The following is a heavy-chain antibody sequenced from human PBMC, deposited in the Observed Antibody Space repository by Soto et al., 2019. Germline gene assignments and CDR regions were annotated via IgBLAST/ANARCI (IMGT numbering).Heavy chain of an antibody. CDR1: GFTFSSYG. CDR3: AKDRRGCLFDP. CDR2: ISYDGSNK. J-gene: IGHJ5*02. V-gene: IGHV3-30*18. Sequence: PGGSLRLSCAASGFTFSSYGMHWVRQAPGKGLESVAVISYDGSNKYYADSVKGRFTISRDNSKNTLYLQMNSLRAEDTAVYYCAKDRRGCLFDPLGQGTLITVSS.